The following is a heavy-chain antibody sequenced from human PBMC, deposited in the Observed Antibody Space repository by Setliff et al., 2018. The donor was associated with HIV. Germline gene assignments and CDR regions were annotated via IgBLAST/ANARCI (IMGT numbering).Heavy chain of an antibody. CDR2: IYYSGST. D-gene: IGHD2-2*02. Sequence: SETLSLTCTVSGGSISNSRYYWSWIRQPPGKGLEWIGSIYYSGSTYYNPSLKSRVTILMDILKNQISLNVTSVTAADTATYYCAKTNIPMPRSGTRLESWGPGRLVTVSS. CDR3: AKTNIPMPRSGTRLES. CDR1: GGSISNSRYY. V-gene: IGHV4-39*07. J-gene: IGHJ4*02.